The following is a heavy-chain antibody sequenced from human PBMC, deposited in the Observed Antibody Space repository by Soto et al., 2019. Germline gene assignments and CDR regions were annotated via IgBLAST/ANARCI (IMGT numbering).Heavy chain of an antibody. CDR1: GFTFSSYA. D-gene: IGHD5-12*01. CDR2: ISGSGGST. J-gene: IGHJ6*03. V-gene: IGHV3-23*01. CDR3: ARGRGYDVPRLLPPVGGYYYYYMDV. Sequence: GGSLRLSCAASGFTFSSYAMSWVRQAPGKGLEWVSAISGSGGSTYYADSVKGRFTISRDNSKNTLYLQMNSLRAEDTAVYYCARGRGYDVPRLLPPVGGYYYYYMDVWGKGTTVTVSS.